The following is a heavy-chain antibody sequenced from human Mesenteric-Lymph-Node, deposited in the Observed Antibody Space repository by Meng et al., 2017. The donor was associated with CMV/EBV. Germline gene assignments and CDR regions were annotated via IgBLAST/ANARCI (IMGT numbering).Heavy chain of an antibody. CDR3: ARPRDKYQLLYFFTL. CDR2: IGTAGDT. D-gene: IGHD2-2*02. V-gene: IGHV3-13*01. CDR1: GFTFSSYD. Sequence: GGSLRLSCAASGFTFSSYDMHWVRQATGKGLEWVSAIGTAGDTYYPGSVKGRFTISRENAKNSLYLQMNSLRAGDTAVYYCARPRDKYQLLYFFTLWGQGTLVTVSS. J-gene: IGHJ4*02.